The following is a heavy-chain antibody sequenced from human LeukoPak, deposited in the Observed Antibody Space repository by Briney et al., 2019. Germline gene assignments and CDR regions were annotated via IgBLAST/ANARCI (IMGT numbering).Heavy chain of an antibody. CDR1: GGSFSGYY. CDR2: INHSGST. CDR3: ARGLRLLPNAFDY. Sequence: SETLSLTXAVYGGSFSGYYWSWIRQPPGKGLEWIGEINHSGSTNYNPSLKSRVTISVDTSKNQFSLKLSSVTAADTAAYYCARGLRLLPNAFDYWGQGTLVTVSS. V-gene: IGHV4-34*01. J-gene: IGHJ4*02. D-gene: IGHD3-22*01.